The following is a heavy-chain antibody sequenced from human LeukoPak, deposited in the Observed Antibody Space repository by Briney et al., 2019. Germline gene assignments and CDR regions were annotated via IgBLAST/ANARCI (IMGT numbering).Heavy chain of an antibody. D-gene: IGHD5-18*01. CDR2: INPNSGAT. Sequence: ASVKVSCRASGYTFTVYYMHWVRQAPGQGLDWMGWINPNSGATNYAQKFQDRVTMTRDTSISTAYMELSRLRSDDTAVYYCARDSAPGDTYGLLGIDSWGQGTLVTVSS. V-gene: IGHV1-2*02. CDR3: ARDSAPGDTYGLLGIDS. J-gene: IGHJ4*02. CDR1: GYTFTVYY.